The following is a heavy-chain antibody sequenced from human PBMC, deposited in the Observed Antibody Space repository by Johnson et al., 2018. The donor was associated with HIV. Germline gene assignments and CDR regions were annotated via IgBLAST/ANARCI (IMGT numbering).Heavy chain of an antibody. V-gene: IGHV3-23*04. CDR3: ASFFSAELWTDAIDI. Sequence: VQLVESGGGLVQPGGSLRLSCAASGFTFSSYAMSWVRQAPGKGLEWVSAISGSGGSTYYADSVKGRFTISRDNSKNSLYLQMNSLRAEDTALCYCASFFSAELWTDAIDIWGQGTMVTVSS. CDR2: ISGSGGST. D-gene: IGHD5-18*01. J-gene: IGHJ3*02. CDR1: GFTFSSYA.